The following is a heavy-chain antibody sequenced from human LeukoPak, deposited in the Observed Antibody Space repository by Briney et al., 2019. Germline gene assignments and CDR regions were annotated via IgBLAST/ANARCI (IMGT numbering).Heavy chain of an antibody. Sequence: ASVKVSCKASGGTFSSYAISWVRQAPGQGLEWMGGIIPIFGTANYAQKFQGRVTITADKSTSTAYMELSSLRSEDTAVYYCARLGDIVATIPPWPYHYMDVWGKGTTVTVSS. D-gene: IGHD5-12*01. CDR2: IIPIFGTA. CDR3: ARLGDIVATIPPWPYHYMDV. CDR1: GGTFSSYA. J-gene: IGHJ6*03. V-gene: IGHV1-69*06.